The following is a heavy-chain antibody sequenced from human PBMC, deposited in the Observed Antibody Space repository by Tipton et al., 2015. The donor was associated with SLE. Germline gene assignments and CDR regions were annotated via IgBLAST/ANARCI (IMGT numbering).Heavy chain of an antibody. J-gene: IGHJ4*02. Sequence: TLSLTCSVSGGSISSNYWIWIRQPPGKGLEWIGYISDSGSTNDNPSLKSRVTISVDTSKNQFSLKLSSVTAADTAVYYCARGGGSSSWYSMSYFDYWGQGTLVTVSS. D-gene: IGHD6-13*01. CDR2: ISDSGST. CDR1: GGSISSNY. V-gene: IGHV4-59*01. CDR3: ARGGGSSSWYSMSYFDY.